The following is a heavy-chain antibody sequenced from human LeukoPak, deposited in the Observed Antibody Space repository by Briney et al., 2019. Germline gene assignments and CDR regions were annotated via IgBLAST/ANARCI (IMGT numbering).Heavy chain of an antibody. CDR3: ARAAGVYYYDSSGYLY. Sequence: SVKVSCKASGGTFSSYAISWVRQAPGQGLEWMGGIIPIFGTANYAQKFQGRVTITADESTSTAYMELSSLRSEDTAVYYCARAAGVYYYDSSGYLYWGQGTLVTVSS. CDR1: GGTFSSYA. CDR2: IIPIFGTA. J-gene: IGHJ4*02. V-gene: IGHV1-69*13. D-gene: IGHD3-22*01.